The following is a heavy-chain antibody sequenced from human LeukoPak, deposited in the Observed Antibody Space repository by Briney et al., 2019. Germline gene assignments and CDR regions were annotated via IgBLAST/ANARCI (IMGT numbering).Heavy chain of an antibody. Sequence: SETLSLTCAVYGGSFSGYYWSWIRQPPGKGLEWIGEINHSGSTNYNPSLKSRVTISVDTSKNQFSLKLSSVTAADTAVYYCARGFRAAYYYYYYYMDVWGKGTTVTVSS. CDR2: INHSGST. J-gene: IGHJ6*03. CDR3: ARGFRAAYYYYYYYMDV. CDR1: GGSFSGYY. V-gene: IGHV4-34*01. D-gene: IGHD6-13*01.